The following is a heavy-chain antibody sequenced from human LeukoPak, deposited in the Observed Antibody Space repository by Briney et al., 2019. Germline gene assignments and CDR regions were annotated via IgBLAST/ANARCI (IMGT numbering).Heavy chain of an antibody. CDR3: ARLFRESGSYRPFDY. V-gene: IGHV1-2*02. D-gene: IGHD1-26*01. J-gene: IGHJ4*02. CDR1: GYTFTGFY. CDR2: IYPNSGGT. Sequence: ASGNGYCNASGYTFTGFYMHLVRHAPCQGLAWMGWIYPNSGGTNYAQKFRGRVTMTRDTSISTAYMELSRVRSDDTAVYYCARLFRESGSYRPFDYWGQGTLVTVSS.